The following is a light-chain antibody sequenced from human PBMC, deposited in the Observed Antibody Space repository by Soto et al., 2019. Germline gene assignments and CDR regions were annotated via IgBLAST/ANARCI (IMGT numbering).Light chain of an antibody. CDR2: GAS. Sequence: IVLTQSPGTLSLSPGERATLSCRASQSVSNSYLAWYQQKPGQAPRLLIYGASSRATGIPDRFSGSGSGTDITLTISRLEPKDFAVYYCQQYGSSPLTFGQGTKVEIK. CDR1: QSVSNSY. J-gene: IGKJ1*01. V-gene: IGKV3-20*01. CDR3: QQYGSSPLT.